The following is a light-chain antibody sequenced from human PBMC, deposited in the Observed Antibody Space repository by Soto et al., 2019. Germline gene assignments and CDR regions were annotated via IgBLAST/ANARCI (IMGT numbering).Light chain of an antibody. Sequence: VVLTQSPATLSVSPGETATFSCRASHSIGNNLAWYQHKPGQAPRLLISYASSGATGIPGRFSGSGSGTEFALTISSLQSEDSAVYYCQHFYNWPVTFGGGTKVEL. CDR1: HSIGNN. V-gene: IGKV3-15*01. CDR2: YAS. J-gene: IGKJ4*01. CDR3: QHFYNWPVT.